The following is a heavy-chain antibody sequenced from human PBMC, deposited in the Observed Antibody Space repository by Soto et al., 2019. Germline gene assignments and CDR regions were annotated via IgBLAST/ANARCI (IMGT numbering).Heavy chain of an antibody. CDR1: GGSISSGGYY. J-gene: IGHJ6*02. D-gene: IGHD2-21*01. CDR3: AASCVGCGGFNYYGMDV. Sequence: QVQLQESGPGLVKPSQTLSLTCTVSGGSISSGGYYWSWIRQPPGKGLEWIGYIYYSGRTYYNPALKSRVTLSVDTSKNQFSLKLSSVTAADTAVYYCAASCVGCGGFNYYGMDVWGQGTTVTVSS. CDR2: IYYSGRT. V-gene: IGHV4-31*03.